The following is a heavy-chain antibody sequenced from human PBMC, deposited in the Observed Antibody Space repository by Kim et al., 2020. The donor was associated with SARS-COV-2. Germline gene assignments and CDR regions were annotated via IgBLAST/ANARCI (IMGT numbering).Heavy chain of an antibody. Sequence: SETLSLTCTVSGGSISSSSYYWGWIRQPPGKGLEWIGSIYYSGSTYYNPSLKSRGTISVDTSKNQFSLKLSSVTAADTAVYYCARLSGGDYDYWGQGTLVTVSS. CDR3: ARLSGGDYDY. CDR1: GGSISSSSYY. V-gene: IGHV4-39*01. CDR2: IYYSGST. D-gene: IGHD4-17*01. J-gene: IGHJ4*02.